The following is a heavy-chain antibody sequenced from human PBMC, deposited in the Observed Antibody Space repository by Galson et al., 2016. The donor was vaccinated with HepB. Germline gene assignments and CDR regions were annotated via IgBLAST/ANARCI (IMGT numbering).Heavy chain of an antibody. CDR3: ATPDEGSGRIFYY. J-gene: IGHJ4*02. D-gene: IGHD2-15*01. CDR2: IKEDGSST. Sequence: SLRLSCAASGFTFSRSWMTWVRQAPGRGLEWLANIKEDGSSTNHVDSVKGRFTISRDNAKNSLYLQMNSLRAEDTAVYYCATPDEGSGRIFYYWGQGTLVTVSS. V-gene: IGHV3-7*03. CDR1: GFTFSRSW.